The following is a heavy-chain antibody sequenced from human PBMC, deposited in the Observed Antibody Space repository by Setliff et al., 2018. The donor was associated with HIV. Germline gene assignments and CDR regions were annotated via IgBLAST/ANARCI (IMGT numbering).Heavy chain of an antibody. V-gene: IGHV3-48*01. J-gene: IGHJ4*02. Sequence: PGGSLRLSCTASGFTFTTYSMNWVRQAPGNGLEWVSYISGTGYNKHYADSVRGRFTVSRDNDKRSMYLQMNSLRVEDTAVYYCAIIARNSTSSLDYFDYWGQGTLVTVSS. CDR1: GFTFTTYS. CDR2: ISGTGYNK. D-gene: IGHD2-2*01. CDR3: AIIARNSTSSLDYFDY.